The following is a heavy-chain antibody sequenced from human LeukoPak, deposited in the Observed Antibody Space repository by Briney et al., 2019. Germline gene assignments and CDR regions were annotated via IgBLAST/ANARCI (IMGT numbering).Heavy chain of an antibody. D-gene: IGHD2-2*01. CDR2: IYSGGST. CDR3: AREVVGNWFDP. J-gene: IGHJ5*02. CDR1: GFTFSSYA. Sequence: GGSLRLSCAASGFTFSSYAMSWVRQAPGKGLEWVSVIYSGGSTYYADSVKGRFTISRDNSKNTLYLQMNSLRAEDTAVYYCAREVVGNWFDPWGQGTLVTVSS. V-gene: IGHV3-66*01.